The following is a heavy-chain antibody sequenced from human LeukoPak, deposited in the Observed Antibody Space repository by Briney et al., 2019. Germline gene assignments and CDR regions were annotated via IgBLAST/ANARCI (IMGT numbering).Heavy chain of an antibody. CDR1: GFTFSSYA. Sequence: GGSLRLSCAASGFTFSSYAMHWVRQAPGKGLEWVAFIGYDGSSKYYADSVKGRFTISRDNSKNTLYLQMSSLRAEDTAVYYCANLXXGXFDIWGQGTMVTVSS. V-gene: IGHV3-30*02. CDR3: ANLXXGXFDI. J-gene: IGHJ3*02. CDR2: IGYDGSSK.